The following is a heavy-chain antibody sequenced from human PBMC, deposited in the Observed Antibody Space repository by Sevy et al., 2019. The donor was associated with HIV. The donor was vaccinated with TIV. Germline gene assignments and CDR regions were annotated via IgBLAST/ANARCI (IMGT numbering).Heavy chain of an antibody. CDR3: VRADPAQHFDS. V-gene: IGHV1-46*01. Sequence: ASVKVSCKASGDTFTRHYMHWVRQAPGQGLEWMGITDPSGDNANYTQKFQGRLTMTRDTSTSTAYMELSSLRSEDTAVYYCVRADPAQHFDSWGQRTLVTVSS. J-gene: IGHJ4*02. CDR1: GDTFTRHY. CDR2: TDPSGDNA.